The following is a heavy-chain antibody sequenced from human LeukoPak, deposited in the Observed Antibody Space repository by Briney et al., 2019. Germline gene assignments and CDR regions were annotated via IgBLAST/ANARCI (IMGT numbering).Heavy chain of an antibody. CDR1: GFTFSSYW. D-gene: IGHD6-13*01. J-gene: IGHJ4*02. V-gene: IGHV3-7*01. CDR3: ARYSSSWYRYFDY. Sequence: GGSLRLSCAASGFTFSSYWMSWFRQAQGKGLEWVANIKQDGSEKYYVDSVKGRFTISRDNAKNSLYLQMNSLRAEDTAVYYCARYSSSWYRYFDYWGQGTLVTVSS. CDR2: IKQDGSEK.